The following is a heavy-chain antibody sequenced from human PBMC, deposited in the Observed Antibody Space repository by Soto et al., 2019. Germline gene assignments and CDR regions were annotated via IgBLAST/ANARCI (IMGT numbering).Heavy chain of an antibody. CDR3: TKDQAAGTHYFYFYGMDV. V-gene: IGHV3-23*01. Sequence: PGGSLRLSCAASGFTFSSYAMSWVRQAPGKGLEWVSTISGSPGSTYYADSVKGRFAISRDNSKNTLYLHMSSLRAEDTAVYYCTKDQAAGTHYFYFYGMDVWGQGATVTVSS. J-gene: IGHJ6*02. CDR2: ISGSPGST. D-gene: IGHD6-13*01. CDR1: GFTFSSYA.